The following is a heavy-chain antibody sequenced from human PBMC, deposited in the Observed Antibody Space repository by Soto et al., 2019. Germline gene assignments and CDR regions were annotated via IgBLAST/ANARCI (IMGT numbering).Heavy chain of an antibody. Sequence: GGSLRLSCAASGFTFSSYGMHWVRQAPGKGLEWVAVIWYDGSNKYYADSVKGRFAISRDNSKNTLYLQMNSLRAEDTAVYYCARGDDILTGYYKAPYYYGMDVWGQGTTVTVSS. D-gene: IGHD3-9*01. CDR2: IWYDGSNK. J-gene: IGHJ6*02. CDR3: ARGDDILTGYYKAPYYYGMDV. V-gene: IGHV3-33*01. CDR1: GFTFSSYG.